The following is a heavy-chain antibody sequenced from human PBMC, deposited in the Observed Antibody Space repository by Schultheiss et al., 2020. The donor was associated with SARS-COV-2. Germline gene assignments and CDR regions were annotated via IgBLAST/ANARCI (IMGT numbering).Heavy chain of an antibody. V-gene: IGHV3-33*06. CDR1: GFSFNTYA. Sequence: GGSLRLSCAASGFSFNTYAMSWVRQAPGKGLEWVAVIWYDGSNKYYADSVKGRFTISRDNSKNTLYLQMNSLRAEDTAVYYCAKDLVGFGEDDDYWGQGTLVTVSS. J-gene: IGHJ4*02. CDR2: IWYDGSNK. CDR3: AKDLVGFGEDDDY. D-gene: IGHD3-10*01.